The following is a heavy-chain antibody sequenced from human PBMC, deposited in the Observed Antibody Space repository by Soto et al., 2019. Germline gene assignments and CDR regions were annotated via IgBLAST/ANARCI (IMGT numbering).Heavy chain of an antibody. D-gene: IGHD6-6*01. CDR2: IVVGSGNT. CDR1: GFTFTSSA. CDR3: AARGEQLAHDAFDI. Sequence: ASVKVSCKASGFTFTSSAVQWVRQARGQRLEWIGWIVVGSGNTNYAQKFQERVTITRDMSTSTAYMELSSLRSEDTAVYYCAARGEQLAHDAFDIWGQGTMVTVSS. V-gene: IGHV1-58*01. J-gene: IGHJ3*02.